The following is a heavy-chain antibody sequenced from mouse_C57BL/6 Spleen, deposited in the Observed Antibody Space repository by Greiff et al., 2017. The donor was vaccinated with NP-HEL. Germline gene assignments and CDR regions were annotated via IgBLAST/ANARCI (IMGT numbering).Heavy chain of an antibody. CDR1: GYTFTSYW. CDR3: AIYYVWAIDY. V-gene: IGHV1-53*01. D-gene: IGHD1-1*01. Sequence: QVHVKQPGTELVKPGASVKLSCKASGYTFTSYWMHWVKQRPGQGLEWIGNINPSNGGTNYNEKFKSKATLTVAKASSMAYMQLSSLTSEDSAVYYCAIYYVWAIDYWGQGPSGTFSS. CDR2: INPSNGGT. J-gene: IGHJ4*01.